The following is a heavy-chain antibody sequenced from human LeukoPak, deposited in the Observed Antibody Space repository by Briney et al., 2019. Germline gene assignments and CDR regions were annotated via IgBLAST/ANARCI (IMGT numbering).Heavy chain of an antibody. CDR3: ASITMVRGAYAQIDD. J-gene: IGHJ4*02. CDR2: IYYSGST. D-gene: IGHD3-10*01. CDR1: GCSISSGDYY. Sequence: SQTLSLTCTVSGCSISSGDYYWSWIRQPPGKGLEWIGYIYYSGSTYYNPSLRSRVAMSVDTSKNQFSPKLSSVTAADTAVYYCASITMVRGAYAQIDDWGQGTLVTVSS. V-gene: IGHV4-30-4*01.